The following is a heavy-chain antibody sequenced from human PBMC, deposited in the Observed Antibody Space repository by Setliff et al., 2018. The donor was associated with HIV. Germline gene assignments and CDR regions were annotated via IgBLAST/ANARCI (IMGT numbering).Heavy chain of an antibody. CDR2: IRSKTHGGTT. D-gene: IGHD2-2*01. V-gene: IGHV3-49*03. J-gene: IGHJ1*01. CDR1: GFTFGDDA. CDR3: TTKPPAADFQH. Sequence: GGSLRLSCTASGFTFGDDAMSWFRQAPGKGLEWVGFIRSKTHGGTTEYAASVKGRFIMSRDDSKSIAYLQMNSLKSEDTAIYYCTTKPPAADFQHWGQGTLVTVSS.